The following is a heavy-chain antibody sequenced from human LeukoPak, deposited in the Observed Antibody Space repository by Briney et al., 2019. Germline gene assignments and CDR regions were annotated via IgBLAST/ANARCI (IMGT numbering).Heavy chain of an antibody. CDR2: INYSGST. V-gene: IGHV4-34*01. D-gene: IGHD3-3*01. J-gene: IGHJ4*02. Sequence: SETLSLTCAVYGGSLSDYYWSWIRQSPGKGLEWIGEINYSGSTNFNPSLKSRVSISVDTSKKQFSLNLSSVTAADTAVYYCARLGVFGVVSDSWGQGILVTVSS. CDR3: ARLGVFGVVSDS. CDR1: GGSLSDYY.